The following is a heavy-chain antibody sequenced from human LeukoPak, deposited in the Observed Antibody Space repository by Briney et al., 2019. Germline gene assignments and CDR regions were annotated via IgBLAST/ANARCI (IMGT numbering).Heavy chain of an antibody. CDR2: ISSSGSTI. V-gene: IGHV3-48*04. D-gene: IGHD3-3*01. Sequence: GGSLRLSCAASGFTFSSYAMSWVRQAPGKGLEWVSYISSSGSTIYYADSVKGRFTISRDNAKNSLYLQMNSLRAEDTAVYYCARASGFYDFWSGYYLDYWGQGTLVTVSS. CDR3: ARASGFYDFWSGYYLDY. CDR1: GFTFSSYA. J-gene: IGHJ4*02.